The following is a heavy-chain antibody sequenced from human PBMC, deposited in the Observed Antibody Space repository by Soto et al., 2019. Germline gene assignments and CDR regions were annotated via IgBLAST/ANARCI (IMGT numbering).Heavy chain of an antibody. CDR1: GGSFSGYY. CDR3: ARGRIRASSSWYWNY. CDR2: INHSGST. Sequence: QVQLQQWGAGLLKPSETLSLTCAVYGGSFSGYYWSWIRQPPGKGLEWIGEINHSGSTNYNPSLKSRVTISVDTSKNQFSLKLSSVTAADTAVYYCARGRIRASSSWYWNYWGQGTLVTVSS. D-gene: IGHD6-13*01. V-gene: IGHV4-34*01. J-gene: IGHJ4*02.